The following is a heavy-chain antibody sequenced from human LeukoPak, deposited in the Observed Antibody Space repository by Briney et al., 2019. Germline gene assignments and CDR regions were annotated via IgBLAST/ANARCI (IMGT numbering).Heavy chain of an antibody. D-gene: IGHD3-10*01. CDR1: GFTFSSYA. CDR3: AKDSLYYGSGSYYRPFDY. V-gene: IGHV3-23*01. Sequence: GGSLRLSCAASGFTFSSYAMSWVRQAPGKGLEWVSAISGSGGSTYYADSVKGRFTISRDNSKNTLYLQMNSLRAEDTAVYYCAKDSLYYGSGSYYRPFDYWGQGTLATVSS. J-gene: IGHJ4*02. CDR2: ISGSGGST.